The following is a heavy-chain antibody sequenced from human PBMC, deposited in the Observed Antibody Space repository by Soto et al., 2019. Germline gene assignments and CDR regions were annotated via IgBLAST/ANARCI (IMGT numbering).Heavy chain of an antibody. V-gene: IGHV4-31*03. CDR1: GGSISSGVYY. CDR3: AREGCSSTSCYGPHAFDI. J-gene: IGHJ3*02. Sequence: SETLSLTCTVSGGSISSGVYYWSWIRQHPGKGLEWIGYIYYSGSTYYNPSLKSRVTISVDTSKNQFSLKLSSVTAADTAVYYCAREGCSSTSCYGPHAFDIWGQGTMVT. D-gene: IGHD2-2*01. CDR2: IYYSGST.